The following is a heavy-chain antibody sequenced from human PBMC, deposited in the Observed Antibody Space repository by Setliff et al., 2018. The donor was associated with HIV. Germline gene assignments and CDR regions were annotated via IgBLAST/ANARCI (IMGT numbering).Heavy chain of an antibody. Sequence: ASVKVSCKASGYSFANYGLSWVRQAPGQGLEWMGWISPNNGNTDYAQRLQGRVTMTTDTSTSTAYMELRGLRSDDTAVYYCARDFFSSGWYEYLQHWGQGTLVTVSS. J-gene: IGHJ1*01. CDR3: ARDFFSSGWYEYLQH. CDR1: GYSFANYG. CDR2: ISPNNGNT. D-gene: IGHD6-19*01. V-gene: IGHV1-18*01.